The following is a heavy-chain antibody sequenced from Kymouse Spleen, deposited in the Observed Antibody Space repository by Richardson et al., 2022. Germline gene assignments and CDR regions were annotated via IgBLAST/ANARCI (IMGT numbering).Heavy chain of an antibody. CDR1: GFTFSSYG. Sequence: QVQLVESGGGVVQPGRSLRLSCAASGFTFSSYGMHWVRQAPGKGLEWVAVIWYDGSNKYYADSVKGRFTISRDNSKNTLYLQMNSLRAEDTAVYYCARDMREPNYYYYGMDVWGQGTTVTVSS. CDR2: IWYDGSNK. CDR3: ARDMREPNYYYYGMDV. J-gene: IGHJ6*02. D-gene: IGHD1-26*01. V-gene: IGHV3-33*01.